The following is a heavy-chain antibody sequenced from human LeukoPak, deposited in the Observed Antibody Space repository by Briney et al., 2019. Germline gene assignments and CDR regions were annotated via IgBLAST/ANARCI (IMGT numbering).Heavy chain of an antibody. CDR3: ARGGSSRPDY. J-gene: IGHJ4*02. CDR1: GGSISSSSYY. CDR2: IYYSGST. V-gene: IGHV4-39*01. Sequence: SETLSLTCTVAGGSISSSSYYWGWIRQPPGNGLEWIGSIYYSGSTYYNPSLKSRVTISVDTSKNQVSMKLSSVTAADTAVYYCARGGSSRPDYWGQGTLVTVSS. D-gene: IGHD6-13*01.